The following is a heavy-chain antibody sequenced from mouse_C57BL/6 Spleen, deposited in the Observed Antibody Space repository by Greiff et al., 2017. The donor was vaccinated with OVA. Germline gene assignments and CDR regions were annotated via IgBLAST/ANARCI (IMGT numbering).Heavy chain of an antibody. V-gene: IGHV1-61*01. CDR1: GYTFTSYW. CDR3: ARRDYGSRHFDY. D-gene: IGHD1-1*01. CDR2: IYPSDSET. Sequence: VQLQQPGAELVRPGSSVKLSCKASGYTFTSYWMDWVKQRPGQGLEWIGNIYPSDSETHYNQKFKDKATLTVDKSSSTAYLQLSSLTSEDSAVYYCARRDYGSRHFDYWGQGTTLTVSA. J-gene: IGHJ2*01.